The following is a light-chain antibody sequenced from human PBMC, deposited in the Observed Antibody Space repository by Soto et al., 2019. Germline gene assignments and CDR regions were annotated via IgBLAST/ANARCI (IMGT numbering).Light chain of an antibody. CDR3: QQYHTDWT. J-gene: IGKJ1*01. V-gene: IGKV1-5*01. CDR1: GSIDNW. Sequence: DIQMTQSPSTLSASVGDTVTITRRASGSIDNWLAWYQQKPGKAPKLLIFAASTLVRGVPSRFSGRGSGTEFTLTISSLQADDYATFYCQQYHTDWTFGQGTKVDIK. CDR2: AAS.